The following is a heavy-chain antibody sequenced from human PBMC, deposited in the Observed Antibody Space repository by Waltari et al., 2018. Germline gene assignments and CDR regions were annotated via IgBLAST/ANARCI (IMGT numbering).Heavy chain of an antibody. Sequence: QVQLVQSGAEVKKPGSSVKVSCKASGGTFSSYAISWVRQAPGQVLEWMGGIIPIFGTANYAQKFQGIGTITTDESTSTAYMELSSLRSEDTAVYYCARALGLYDSSGYYYYYYGMDVWGQGTTVTVSS. J-gene: IGHJ6*02. V-gene: IGHV1-69*05. D-gene: IGHD3-22*01. CDR3: ARALGLYDSSGYYYYYYGMDV. CDR1: GGTFSSYA. CDR2: IIPIFGTA.